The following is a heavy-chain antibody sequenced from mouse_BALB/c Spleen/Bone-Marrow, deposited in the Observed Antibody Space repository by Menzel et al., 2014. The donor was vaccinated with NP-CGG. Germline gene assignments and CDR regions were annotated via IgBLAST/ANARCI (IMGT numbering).Heavy chain of an antibody. J-gene: IGHJ3*01. CDR3: AGLGYYGWFAY. D-gene: IGHD2-3*01. V-gene: IGHV4-1*02. CDR1: GFDFSRYW. Sequence: DVQLVESGGGLVQPGGSLKLSCAASGFDFSRYWMSWVRQAPGKGLEWIGEINPYSSTINYTPSLKDKFIISRDNAKNTLYLQMSKVRSEDTALYCCAGLGYYGWFAYWGQGTLVTVSA. CDR2: INPYSSTI.